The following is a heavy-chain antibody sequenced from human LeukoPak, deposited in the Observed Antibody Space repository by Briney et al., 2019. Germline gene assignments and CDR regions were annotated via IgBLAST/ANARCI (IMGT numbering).Heavy chain of an antibody. CDR1: GFTFSNAW. CDR3: TTEAWARIAYSSSWYGDSLGYDY. V-gene: IGHV3-15*01. Sequence: GGSLRLSCAASGFTFSNAWMSWVRQAPGKGLEWVGRIKSKTDGGTTDYAAPVKGRFTISRDDSKNTLYLQMNSLKTEDTAVYYCTTEAWARIAYSSSWYGDSLGYDYWGQGTLVTVSS. J-gene: IGHJ4*02. D-gene: IGHD6-13*01. CDR2: IKSKTDGGTT.